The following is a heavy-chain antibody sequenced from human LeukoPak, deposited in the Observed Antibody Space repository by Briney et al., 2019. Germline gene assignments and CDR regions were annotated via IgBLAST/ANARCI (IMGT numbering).Heavy chain of an antibody. V-gene: IGHV3-30*18. J-gene: IGHJ4*02. CDR2: ISYDGSNK. D-gene: IGHD3-22*01. CDR1: GFTFSSYG. Sequence: GGSLRLSCAASGFTFSSYGMHWVRQAPGKGLEWVAVISYDGSNKYYADSVKGRFTISRDNSKSTLYLQMNSLRAEDTAVYYCAKGGSSGYALYYFDYWGQGTLVTVSS. CDR3: AKGGSSGYALYYFDY.